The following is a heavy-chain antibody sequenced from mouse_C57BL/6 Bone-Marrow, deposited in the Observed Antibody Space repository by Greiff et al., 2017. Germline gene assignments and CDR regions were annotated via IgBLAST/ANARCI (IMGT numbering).Heavy chain of an antibody. CDR3: ASRRLNFNWYVDV. J-gene: IGHJ1*03. D-gene: IGHD1-3*01. Sequence: QVQLQQSGAALVKPGASVKLSCKASGYTFTSYWMQWVKQRPGPGIEWIGEIDPSDSYTNYNQNFKGKATLTVDTSSSTAYMQLSSLTSEDSAVYYCASRRLNFNWYVDVWGTGTTVTGSS. V-gene: IGHV1-50*01. CDR2: IDPSDSYT. CDR1: GYTFTSYW.